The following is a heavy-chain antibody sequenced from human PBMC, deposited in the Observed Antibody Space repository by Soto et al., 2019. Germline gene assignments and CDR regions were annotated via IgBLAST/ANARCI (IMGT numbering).Heavy chain of an antibody. V-gene: IGHV4-39*01. Sequence: QLQLQESGPGLVKPSETLSLTCTVSGGSISSSSYYWGWIRQPPGKGLEWIGSIYYSGSTYYNPSCKSRVTISVDTSKNQFSLKRSSVTAADTAVYYCARHVAGYSSGLDYWGQGTLVTVSS. J-gene: IGHJ4*02. CDR3: ARHVAGYSSGLDY. CDR1: GGSISSSSYY. CDR2: IYYSGST. D-gene: IGHD6-19*01.